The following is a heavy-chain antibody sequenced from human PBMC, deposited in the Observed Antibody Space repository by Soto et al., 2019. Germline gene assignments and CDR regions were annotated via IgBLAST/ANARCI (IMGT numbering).Heavy chain of an antibody. D-gene: IGHD1-26*01. CDR2: IHQSGST. Sequence: QLQLQESGSGLVKPSQTLFLTCAVSGGSISGGGYSWSWIRQPPGKGLEWIGNIHQSGSTYYNPSRKSRVTISVDRSKNQFSLKLSSVTAADTAVYYCVRARSGTYWDDAFDIWGQGTMVTVSS. CDR3: VRARSGTYWDDAFDI. V-gene: IGHV4-30-2*01. CDR1: GGSISGGGYS. J-gene: IGHJ3*02.